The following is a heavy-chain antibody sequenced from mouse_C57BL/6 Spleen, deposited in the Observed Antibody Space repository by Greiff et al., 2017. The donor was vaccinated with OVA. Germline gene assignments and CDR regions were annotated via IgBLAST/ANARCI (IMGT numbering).Heavy chain of an antibody. CDR3: ARQGYYGSSSWYFDV. V-gene: IGHV5-12*01. CDR1: GFTFSDYY. CDR2: ISNGGGST. Sequence: EVKLVESGGGLVQPGGSLKLSCAASGFTFSDYYMYWVRQTPEKRLEWVAYISNGGGSTYYPDTVKGRFTISRDNAKNTLYLQMSRLKSEDTAMYYCARQGYYGSSSWYFDVWGTGTTVTVSS. D-gene: IGHD1-1*01. J-gene: IGHJ1*03.